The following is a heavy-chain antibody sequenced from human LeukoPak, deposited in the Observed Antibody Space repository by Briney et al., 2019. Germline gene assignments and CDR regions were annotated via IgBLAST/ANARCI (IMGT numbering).Heavy chain of an antibody. CDR2: FYYSGST. J-gene: IGHJ4*02. V-gene: IGHV4-39*01. D-gene: IGHD6-13*01. CDR1: GGSISSRPYC. Sequence: SETLSLTCTVSGGSISSRPYCWGWIRQPPGKGLEWLGGFYYSGSTYYKPSLKSRVTISVDTSKNQISLKLSSVTAADTAVYYCARLVVSSWYHEVLLGRDYWGQGTLVIVSS. CDR3: ARLVVSSWYHEVLLGRDY.